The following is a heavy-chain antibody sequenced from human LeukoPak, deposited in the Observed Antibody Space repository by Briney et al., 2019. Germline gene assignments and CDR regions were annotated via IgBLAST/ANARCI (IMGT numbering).Heavy chain of an antibody. J-gene: IGHJ4*02. Sequence: ASVKVSCKASGYTFTSYGISWVRQAPGQGLEWMGWISAYNGNTNYAQKLQGRVTMTADTSTSTAYMELRSLRSDDTAVYYCAREEMGSSWYRYYFDYWGQGTLVTVSS. V-gene: IGHV1-18*01. CDR3: AREEMGSSWYRYYFDY. D-gene: IGHD6-13*01. CDR2: ISAYNGNT. CDR1: GYTFTSYG.